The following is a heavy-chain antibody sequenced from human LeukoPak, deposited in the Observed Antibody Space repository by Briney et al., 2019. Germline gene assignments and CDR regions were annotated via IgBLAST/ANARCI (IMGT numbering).Heavy chain of an antibody. D-gene: IGHD2-2*02. V-gene: IGHV4-4*02. J-gene: IGHJ6*02. Sequence: SGTLSLTCAVSGGSISSSNWWSWVRQPPGKGLEWIGEIYHSGSTNYNPSLKSRVTISVDTSKNQFSLKLSSVTAADTAVYYCARGRDCSSTSCYSGYYYYGMDVWGQGTTVTVSS. CDR1: GGSISSSNW. CDR3: ARGRDCSSTSCYSGYYYYGMDV. CDR2: IYHSGST.